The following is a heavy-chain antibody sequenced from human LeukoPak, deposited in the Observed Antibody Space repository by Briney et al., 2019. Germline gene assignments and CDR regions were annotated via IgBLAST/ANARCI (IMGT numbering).Heavy chain of an antibody. V-gene: IGHV1-69*02. J-gene: IGHJ6*03. CDR1: GGTFSSYT. Sequence: RASVKVSCKASGGTFSSYTISWVRQAPGQGLEWMGRIIPILGIANYAQEFQGRVTINADKSTSTAYMELSSLRSEDTAVYYCASFYGSGSYIPIGVDYYYYYYMDVWGKGTTVTVSS. CDR2: IIPILGIA. CDR3: ASFYGSGSYIPIGVDYYYYYYMDV. D-gene: IGHD3-10*01.